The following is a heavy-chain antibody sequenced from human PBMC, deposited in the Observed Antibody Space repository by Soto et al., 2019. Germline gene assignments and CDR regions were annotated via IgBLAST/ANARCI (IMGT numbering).Heavy chain of an antibody. D-gene: IGHD6-19*01. Sequence: QVQLVESGGGVVQPGRSLRLSCAASGFTFSNYDMHWVRQAPGKGLEWVAVISYDGSKDYYAASVEGRFTISRDISKDTLFLQMNSLRTDDTDVYYCARDLTSGWYGSDHWGQGTLVTVSS. V-gene: IGHV3-30*03. CDR2: ISYDGSKD. J-gene: IGHJ4*02. CDR1: GFTFSNYD. CDR3: ARDLTSGWYGSDH.